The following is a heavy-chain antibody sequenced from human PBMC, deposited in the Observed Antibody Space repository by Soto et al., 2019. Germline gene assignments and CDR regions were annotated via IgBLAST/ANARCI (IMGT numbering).Heavy chain of an antibody. CDR1: GFSISDYG. CDR3: AMGAGDRLSVGMDV. D-gene: IGHD1-26*01. CDR2: ISYDGNNT. V-gene: IGHV3-30*03. J-gene: IGHJ6*02. Sequence: QVQLVESGGGVVQPGWSLRLSCAASGFSISDYGMEWVRQAPGKGLEWVALISYDGNNTYYADSVKGRFTISRDNSKDTLFLQMTGLRAEDTAVYYCAMGAGDRLSVGMDVWGQGTTVTVSS.